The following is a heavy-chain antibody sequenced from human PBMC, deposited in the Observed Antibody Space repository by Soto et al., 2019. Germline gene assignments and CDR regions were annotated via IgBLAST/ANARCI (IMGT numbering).Heavy chain of an antibody. CDR2: ISGSGGST. V-gene: IGHV3-23*01. CDR1: GFTFSSYA. D-gene: IGHD6-19*01. J-gene: IGHJ4*02. CDR3: AKVSLGAVIAVAGAYYFDY. Sequence: GGSLRLSCAASGFTFSSYAMSWVRQAPGKGLEGVSAISGSGGSTYYADSVKGRFTISRDNSKNTLYLQMNSLRAEDTAVYYCAKVSLGAVIAVAGAYYFDYWGQGTLVTVSS.